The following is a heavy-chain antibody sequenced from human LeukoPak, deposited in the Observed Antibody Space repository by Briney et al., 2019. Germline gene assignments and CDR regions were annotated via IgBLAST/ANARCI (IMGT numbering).Heavy chain of an antibody. Sequence: SETLSLTCTVSGGSISSSSYYWGWIRQPPGKGLEWIGSIYYSGSTHYNPSLKSRVTISVDTSKNQFSLKLSSVTAADTAVYYCARHLHPYYDFWSGYYDYFDYWGQGTLVTVSS. J-gene: IGHJ4*02. CDR1: GGSISSSSYY. D-gene: IGHD3-3*01. V-gene: IGHV4-39*01. CDR2: IYYSGST. CDR3: ARHLHPYYDFWSGYYDYFDY.